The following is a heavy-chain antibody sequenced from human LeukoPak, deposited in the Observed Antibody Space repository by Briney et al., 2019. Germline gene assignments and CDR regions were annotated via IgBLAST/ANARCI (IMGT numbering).Heavy chain of an antibody. V-gene: IGHV1-18*01. CDR2: ISTDNGDT. CDR3: ARASSSYGSGLSYIDY. CDR1: GYIFANHG. D-gene: IGHD3-10*01. J-gene: IGHJ4*02. Sequence: ASVKVSCKASGYIFANHGLTWVRQAPGQGLEWMGWISTDNGDTNYAQKVQDRVTLTTEASTKTAYMELRSLSSDDTAFYYCARASSSYGSGLSYIDYWGQGTLVTVSS.